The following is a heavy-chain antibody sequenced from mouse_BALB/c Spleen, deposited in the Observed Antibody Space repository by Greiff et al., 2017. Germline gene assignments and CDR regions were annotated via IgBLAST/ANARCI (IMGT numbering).Heavy chain of an antibody. V-gene: IGHV2-2*02. J-gene: IGHJ3*01. Sequence: QVQLKESGPGLVQPSQSLSITCTVSGFSLTSYGVHWVRQSPGKGLEWLGVIWSGGSTDYNAAFISRLSIRKDNSTSQVFFKMNSLQANDTAIYYCARNGGGSSYQGAWFAYWGQGTLVTVSA. CDR1: GFSLTSYG. CDR3: ARNGGGSSYQGAWFAY. CDR2: IWSGGST. D-gene: IGHD1-1*01.